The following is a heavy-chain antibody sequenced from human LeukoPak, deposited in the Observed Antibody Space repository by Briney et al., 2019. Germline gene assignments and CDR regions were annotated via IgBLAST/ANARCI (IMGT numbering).Heavy chain of an antibody. J-gene: IGHJ4*02. CDR3: TRPVAGYYFEY. CDR1: GFTCGNYA. V-gene: IGHV3-49*04. CDR2: IRSKAYGGTT. Sequence: GGSLRLSCTTSGFTCGNYAMSWVRQAPGKGLEWLGFIRSKAYGGTTDYAASLKGRITISRDDSKSILYLQMNGLKTEDTAVYYCTRPVAGYYFEYWGQGTLVTVSP. D-gene: IGHD6-19*01.